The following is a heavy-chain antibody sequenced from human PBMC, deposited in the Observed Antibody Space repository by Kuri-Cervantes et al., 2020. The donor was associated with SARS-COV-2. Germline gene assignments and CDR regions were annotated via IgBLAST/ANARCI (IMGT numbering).Heavy chain of an antibody. D-gene: IGHD3-10*01. J-gene: IGHJ6*02. CDR3: ARASVRGIIIPYHSYGMDV. Sequence: ASLKVSCNASGDTFTGYYMHWVRQAPGQGREWMGWINPNSGGTNYAQKFQGWITMTRDTSISTAYMELSRLRSDDTAVYYCARASVRGIIIPYHSYGMDVWGQGTTVTVSS. V-gene: IGHV1-2*04. CDR2: INPNSGGT. CDR1: GDTFTGYY.